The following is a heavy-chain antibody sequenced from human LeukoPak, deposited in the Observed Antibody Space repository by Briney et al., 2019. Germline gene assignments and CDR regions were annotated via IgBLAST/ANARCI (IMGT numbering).Heavy chain of an antibody. CDR1: GYTFTSYD. CDR3: ARGFEYSRSGDYHYHMDV. Sequence: ASVKVSCKASGYTFTSYDINWVRQATGQGLEWMGRMNPNSGNTGYAQKFQGRVTIIRNTSISTAYMELSSLRSEDTAVYYCARGFEYSRSGDYHYHMDVWGKGTTVTVSS. CDR2: MNPNSGNT. D-gene: IGHD6-13*01. V-gene: IGHV1-8*03. J-gene: IGHJ6*03.